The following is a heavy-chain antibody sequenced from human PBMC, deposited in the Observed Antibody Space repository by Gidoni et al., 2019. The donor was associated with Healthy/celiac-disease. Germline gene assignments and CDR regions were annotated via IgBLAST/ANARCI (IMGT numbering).Heavy chain of an antibody. Sequence: QVQLVESGGGVVQPGRSLRLSCAASGFTFRSYGMYWVRQAPGKGLEWVTVISYDGSKKNYADSVKGRFTISRDNSKNTLYLQMNSLRAEDTAVYYCDGYYYDSSGYYYHHSDYWGQGTLVTVSS. CDR1: GFTFRSYG. J-gene: IGHJ4*02. CDR2: ISYDGSKK. D-gene: IGHD3-22*01. V-gene: IGHV3-30*03. CDR3: DGYYYDSSGYYYHHSDY.